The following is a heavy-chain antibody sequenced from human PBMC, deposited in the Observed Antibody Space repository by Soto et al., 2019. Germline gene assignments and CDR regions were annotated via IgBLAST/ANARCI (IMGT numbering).Heavy chain of an antibody. CDR2: ISGSGGST. V-gene: IGHV3-23*01. J-gene: IGHJ4*02. CDR3: AKDIDYGDYVSEVDY. CDR1: GFTFSSYA. Sequence: EVQLLESGGGLVQPGGSLRLSCAASGFTFSSYAMSWVRQAPGKGLEWVSDISGSGGSTYYADSVKGRFTISRDNSKNTLYLQMNSLRAEDTAVYYCAKDIDYGDYVSEVDYWGQGTLVTVSS. D-gene: IGHD4-17*01.